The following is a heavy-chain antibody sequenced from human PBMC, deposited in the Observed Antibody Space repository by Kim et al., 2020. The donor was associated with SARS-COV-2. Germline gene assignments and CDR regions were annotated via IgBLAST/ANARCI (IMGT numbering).Heavy chain of an antibody. J-gene: IGHJ4*02. D-gene: IGHD6-13*01. CDR3: ARGGIEYSSSWYVDY. Sequence: SVKVSCKASGGTFSSYAISWVRQAPGQGLEWMGGIIPIFGTANYAQKFQGRVTITADESTSTAYMELSSLRSEDTAVYYCARGGIEYSSSWYVDYWGQGTLVTVSS. CDR2: IIPIFGTA. V-gene: IGHV1-69*13. CDR1: GGTFSSYA.